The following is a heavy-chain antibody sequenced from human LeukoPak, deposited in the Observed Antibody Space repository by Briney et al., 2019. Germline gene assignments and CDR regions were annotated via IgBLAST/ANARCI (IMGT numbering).Heavy chain of an antibody. V-gene: IGHV3-48*03. J-gene: IGHJ4*02. CDR1: GFTFSSYE. CDR2: ISSSGSTI. D-gene: IGHD2-21*02. Sequence: GGSLRLSCAASGFTFSSYEMNWVRQAPVKGLEWVSYISSSGSTIYYADSVKGRFTISRDNAKNSLYLQMNSLRAEDTAVYYCARAPYCGGDCYSDYWGQGTLVTVSS. CDR3: ARAPYCGGDCYSDY.